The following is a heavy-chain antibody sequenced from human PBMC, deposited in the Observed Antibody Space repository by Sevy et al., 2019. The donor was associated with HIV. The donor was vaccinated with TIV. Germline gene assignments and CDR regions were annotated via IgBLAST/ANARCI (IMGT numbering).Heavy chain of an antibody. J-gene: IGHJ6*02. CDR2: IGXAXDT. Sequence: GGSLRLSCTASXXXXXXYDMXWFRQATGNXLEWVSAIGXAXDTYYPGSVKGRFTISRENAKNSLYLQMNSLRAGETAXXXXXRAWPVDYDXWRTKXYYXXXXXVWGQWXTVTVSS. CDR3: XRAWPVDYDXWRTKXYYXXXXXV. D-gene: IGHD3-3*01. CDR1: XXXXXXYD. V-gene: IGHV3-13*01.